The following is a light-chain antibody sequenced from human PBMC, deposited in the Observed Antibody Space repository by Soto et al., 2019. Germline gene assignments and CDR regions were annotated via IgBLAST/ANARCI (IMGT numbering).Light chain of an antibody. V-gene: IGKV3-20*01. CDR2: AAS. J-gene: IGKJ1*01. Sequence: EIVLTQSPGTLSLSPGERATLSCWASQSVTSSYLAWYQQTPGQAPRLLIYAASSRATGIPDRFSGSGSGTDLTLIISRLEPEDSALYYCHQYGHSRQTFGQGTKVEIK. CDR3: HQYGHSRQT. CDR1: QSVTSSY.